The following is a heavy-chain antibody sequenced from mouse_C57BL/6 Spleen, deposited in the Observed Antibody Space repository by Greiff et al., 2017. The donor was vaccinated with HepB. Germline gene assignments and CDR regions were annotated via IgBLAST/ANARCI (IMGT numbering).Heavy chain of an antibody. CDR1: GYTFTSYW. D-gene: IGHD1-1*01. Sequence: QVQLQQPGAALVKPGASVKLSCKASGYTFTSYWMHWVKQRPGQGIEWIGMIHPNSGSTNYNEKFKSKATLTVDKSSSTAYMQLSSLTSEDSAVYYCARGVADYFDYWGQGTTLTVSS. CDR3: ARGVADYFDY. CDR2: IHPNSGST. V-gene: IGHV1-64*01. J-gene: IGHJ2*01.